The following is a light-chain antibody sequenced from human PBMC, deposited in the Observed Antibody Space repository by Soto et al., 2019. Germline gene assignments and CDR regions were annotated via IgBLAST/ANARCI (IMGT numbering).Light chain of an antibody. CDR3: QQYGSSGT. CDR2: GAS. Sequence: EIVTPQSPATLSVSPGERATLSCRASQRVSSNLAWYQQTPGQAPRLLIYGASSSATGIPYRCSGSGCGLEFTLTIRRLEPEDFAVYYCQQYGSSGTFGQGTRVE. V-gene: IGKV3-20*01. J-gene: IGKJ1*01. CDR1: QRVSSN.